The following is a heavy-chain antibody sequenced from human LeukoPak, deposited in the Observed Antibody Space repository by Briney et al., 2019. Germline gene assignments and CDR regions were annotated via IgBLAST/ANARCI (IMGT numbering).Heavy chain of an antibody. CDR3: ARDSGHKQWLADH. CDR1: GFTFSSYA. Sequence: QPGGSLRLSCAASGFTFSSYAMHWVRQAPGKGLEYVSAISSNGGSTYYANSVKGRFTISRDNSKNTLYLQMGSLRAEDMAVYYCARDSGHKQWLADHWGQGTLVTVSS. V-gene: IGHV3-64*01. CDR2: ISSNGGST. D-gene: IGHD6-19*01. J-gene: IGHJ4*02.